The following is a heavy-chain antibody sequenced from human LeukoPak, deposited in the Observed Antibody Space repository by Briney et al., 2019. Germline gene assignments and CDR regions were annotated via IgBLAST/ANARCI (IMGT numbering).Heavy chain of an antibody. CDR1: GGSFSGYY. CDR2: INHSGST. V-gene: IGHV4-34*01. Sequence: PSETLSLTCAVYGGSFSGYYWSWIRQPPGKGLEWIGEINHSGSTNYNPSLKSRVTISTDTSNNQFSLKLSSVTAADTAVYYCARSKWGYAFDIWGQGTMVTVSP. CDR3: ARSKWGYAFDI. D-gene: IGHD7-27*01. J-gene: IGHJ3*02.